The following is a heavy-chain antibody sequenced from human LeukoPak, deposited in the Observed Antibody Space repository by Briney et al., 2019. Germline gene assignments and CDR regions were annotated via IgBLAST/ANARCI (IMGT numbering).Heavy chain of an antibody. Sequence: GRSLRLSCAASGFTFDDYAMHWVRQAPGKGLEWVSGISWNSGSIGYADSVKGRFTTSRDNAKNSLYLQMNSLRAEDTALCYCAKDAVGATDYYYYYMDVWGKGTTVTVSS. J-gene: IGHJ6*03. CDR3: AKDAVGATDYYYYYMDV. CDR1: GFTFDDYA. CDR2: ISWNSGSI. D-gene: IGHD1-26*01. V-gene: IGHV3-9*01.